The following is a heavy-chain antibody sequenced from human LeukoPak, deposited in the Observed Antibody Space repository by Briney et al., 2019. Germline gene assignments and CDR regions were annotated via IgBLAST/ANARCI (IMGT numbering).Heavy chain of an antibody. CDR2: IWYDGSNK. Sequence: GGSLRLSCAASGFTFSSYGMHWVRQAPGKGLGWVAVIWYDGSNKYYADSVKGRFTISRDNSKNTLYLQMNSLRAEDTAVYYCARSHATPFGVADYWGQGTLATVSS. CDR1: GFTFSSYG. CDR3: ARSHATPFGVADY. V-gene: IGHV3-33*01. J-gene: IGHJ4*02. D-gene: IGHD3-3*01.